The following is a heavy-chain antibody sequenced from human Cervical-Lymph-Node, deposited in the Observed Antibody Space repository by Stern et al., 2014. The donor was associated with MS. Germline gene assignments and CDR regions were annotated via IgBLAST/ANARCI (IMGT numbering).Heavy chain of an antibody. CDR3: ARGPYNRDFFEY. CDR2: IIPVVGTA. V-gene: IGHV1-69*01. D-gene: IGHD1-1*01. CDR1: GGTFSRYG. J-gene: IGHJ4*02. Sequence: QVQLVESGAEVRKPGSSMKVSCKASGGTFSRYGISWVRQAPGQGLEWMGGIIPVVGTADYAEQFQGRVTITADGSTSTAYMELSSLTSADTAVYYCARGPYNRDFFEYWGQGTLVTVSS.